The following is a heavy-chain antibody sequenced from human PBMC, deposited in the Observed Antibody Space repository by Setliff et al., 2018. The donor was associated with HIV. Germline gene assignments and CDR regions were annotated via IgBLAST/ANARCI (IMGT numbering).Heavy chain of an antibody. CDR3: ARVPFTTGFDY. CDR1: GYSISSGYY. D-gene: IGHD3-3*01. CDR2: IYHSGGT. J-gene: IGHJ4*02. V-gene: IGHV4-38-2*02. Sequence: SETLSLTCTVSGYSISSGYYWGWIRQPPGRGLEWIGSIYHSGGTHYNPSLRSRVTISVDTSKNHFSLKLSSVTAADTAVFYCARVPFTTGFDYWGQGILVTVSS.